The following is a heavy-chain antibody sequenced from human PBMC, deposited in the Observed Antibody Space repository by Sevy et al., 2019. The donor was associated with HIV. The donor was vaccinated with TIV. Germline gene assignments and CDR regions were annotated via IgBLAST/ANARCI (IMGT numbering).Heavy chain of an antibody. CDR1: GSTLTKLS. CDR2: FEPEDGET. J-gene: IGHJ4*02. Sequence: ASVKVSCKVSGSTLTKLSMHWVRQGPGKGLEWMGTFEPEDGETIYAQKFQGRVTMTADTSADTAYIELSSLISEDTAVYFCETTKDYYDSSGCPFDYWGQGTLVTVSS. V-gene: IGHV1-24*01. CDR3: ETTKDYYDSSGCPFDY. D-gene: IGHD3-22*01.